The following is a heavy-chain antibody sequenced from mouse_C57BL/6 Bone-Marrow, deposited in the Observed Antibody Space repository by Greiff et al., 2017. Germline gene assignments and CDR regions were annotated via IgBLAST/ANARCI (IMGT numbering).Heavy chain of an antibody. J-gene: IGHJ3*01. V-gene: IGHV1-52*01. CDR1: GYTFTGYW. CDR2: IDPSDSET. Sequence: QVQLQQPGAELVRPGSSVKLSCKASGYTFTGYWMHWVKQRPIQGLEWIGNIDPSDSETHYNQKFKDKATLTVDKSSSTAYMQLSSLTSEDSAVYYCARGGYYVSLAYWGQGTLVTVSA. D-gene: IGHD2-3*01. CDR3: ARGGYYVSLAY.